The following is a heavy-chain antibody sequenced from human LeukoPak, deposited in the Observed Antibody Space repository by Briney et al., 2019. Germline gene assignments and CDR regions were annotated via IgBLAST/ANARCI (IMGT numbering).Heavy chain of an antibody. CDR2: IIPIFGTA. Sequence: SVKVSCKASGYTFTNNYLHWVRQAPGQGLEWMGGIIPIFGTANYAQKFQGRVTITADESTSTAYMELSSLRSEDTAVYYCARAPKWELLPDYFDYWGQGTLVTVSS. CDR3: ARAPKWELLPDYFDY. V-gene: IGHV1-69*13. CDR1: GYTFTNNY. D-gene: IGHD1-26*01. J-gene: IGHJ4*02.